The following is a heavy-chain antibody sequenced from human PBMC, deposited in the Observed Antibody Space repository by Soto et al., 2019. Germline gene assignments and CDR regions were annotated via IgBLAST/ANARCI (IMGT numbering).Heavy chain of an antibody. D-gene: IGHD3-22*01. J-gene: IGHJ3*02. CDR1: GFTVSSNY. Sequence: EVQLVESGGGLIQPGGSLRLSCAASGFTVSSNYMSWVRQAPGKGLEWVSVIYSGGSTYYADSVKGRFTISRDNSKNTLYLQMNSLRAKDTAVYYCARKKGYYYDSSGSETDAFDIWGQGTMVTVSS. CDR3: ARKKGYYYDSSGSETDAFDI. V-gene: IGHV3-53*01. CDR2: IYSGGST.